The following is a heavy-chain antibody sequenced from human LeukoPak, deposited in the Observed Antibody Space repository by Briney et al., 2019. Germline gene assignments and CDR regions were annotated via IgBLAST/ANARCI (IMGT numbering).Heavy chain of an antibody. D-gene: IGHD3-9*01. V-gene: IGHV3-30*18. CDR1: GFTFSTYG. CDR2: ISYEGSGK. J-gene: IGHJ4*02. Sequence: GGSLRLSCAASGFTFSTYGMHWVRQAPGKGLEWVAVISYEGSGKYYADSVKGRFTISRDSSKNTLYLQMNSLRAEDTAVYYCAKELRYFDWLLSVTRGFDYWGQGTLVTVSS. CDR3: AKELRYFDWLLSVTRGFDY.